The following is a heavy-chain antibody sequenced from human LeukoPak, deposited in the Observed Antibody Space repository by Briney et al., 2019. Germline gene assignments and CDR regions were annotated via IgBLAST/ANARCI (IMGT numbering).Heavy chain of an antibody. CDR3: ARGGSYFDISGYYFY. Sequence: GGSLRLSCVASGFSFSNYAMTWVRQAPGKGLEWVSIIYSGGSTSYADSVKGRFTISRDNSKNTLYLQMNGLRTEDTAVYYCARGGSYFDISGYYFYWGQGTLVTVSS. J-gene: IGHJ4*02. V-gene: IGHV3-66*01. CDR1: GFSFSNYA. D-gene: IGHD3-22*01. CDR2: IYSGGST.